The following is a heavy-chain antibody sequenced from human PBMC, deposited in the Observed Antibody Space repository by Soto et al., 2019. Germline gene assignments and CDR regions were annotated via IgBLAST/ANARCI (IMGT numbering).Heavy chain of an antibody. Sequence: QVQLVQSGAEVEKPGSSVKVSCKVSGGTTSSYTIGWVRQAPGQGLQWMGNIVPMIGKVDYAQTFQDRVTLTADKSTRTVYMEVRSLRSEDTAVYFWALRTGNWNPLGDWGQGTLVTVSS. V-gene: IGHV1-69*02. CDR3: ALRTGNWNPLGD. CDR2: IVPMIGKV. J-gene: IGHJ4*02. D-gene: IGHD1-1*01. CDR1: GGTTSSYT.